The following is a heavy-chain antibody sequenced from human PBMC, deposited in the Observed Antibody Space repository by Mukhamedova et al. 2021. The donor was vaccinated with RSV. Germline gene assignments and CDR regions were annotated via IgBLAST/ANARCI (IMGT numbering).Heavy chain of an antibody. Sequence: GSGASTYYADSVKGRFTISKDNSKNRLYLQMSSLRAEDTAVYYCARLVTDAFDILGQGTMVTASS. CDR3: ARLVTDAFDI. CDR2: GSGAST. D-gene: IGHD3-16*01. V-gene: IGHV3-23*01. J-gene: IGHJ3*02.